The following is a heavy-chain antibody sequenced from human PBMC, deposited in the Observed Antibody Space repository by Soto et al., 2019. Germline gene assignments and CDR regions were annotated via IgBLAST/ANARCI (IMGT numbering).Heavy chain of an antibody. D-gene: IGHD6-6*01. CDR2: INPSGGST. V-gene: IGHV1-46*03. J-gene: IGHJ3*02. CDR3: ARGPGIAARMGAFDI. CDR1: GYTFTSYY. Sequence: QVQLVQSGAEVKKPGASVKVSCKASGYTFTSYYMHWVRQAPGQGLEWMGIINPSGGSTSYAQKFQGSVTMTRDTSTSTVYMELSSLRSEDTAVYYCARGPGIAARMGAFDIWGQGTMVTVSS.